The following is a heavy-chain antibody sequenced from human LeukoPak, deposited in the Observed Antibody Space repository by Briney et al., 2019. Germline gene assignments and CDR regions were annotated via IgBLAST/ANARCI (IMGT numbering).Heavy chain of an antibody. CDR2: IYSDGTT. CDR1: GSTASSTY. V-gene: IGHV3-66*01. Sequence: GGSLRLSCAASGSTASSTYVSWVRQAPGRGLEWVSVIYSDGTTYYADSVKGRFTISRDNSKNTLYLQMNNLRAEDTAMYYCAKGVTPTYWGQGTLVTVSS. J-gene: IGHJ4*02. CDR3: AKGVTPTY. D-gene: IGHD3-10*01.